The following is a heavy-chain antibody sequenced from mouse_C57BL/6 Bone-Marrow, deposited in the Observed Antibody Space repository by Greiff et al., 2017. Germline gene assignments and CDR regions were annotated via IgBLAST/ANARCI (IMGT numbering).Heavy chain of an antibody. Sequence: QVQLQQSGAELMKPGASVKLSCKATGYTFTGYWIEWVKQRPGHGLEWIGEILPGSGSTNYNEKFKGNATFTADTSSNTAYMQLSSLTTEDSAIYYCERTGGLRYFDVWGTGTTVTVSS. CDR2: ILPGSGST. V-gene: IGHV1-9*01. CDR1: GYTFTGYW. D-gene: IGHD3-1*01. J-gene: IGHJ1*03. CDR3: ERTGGLRYFDV.